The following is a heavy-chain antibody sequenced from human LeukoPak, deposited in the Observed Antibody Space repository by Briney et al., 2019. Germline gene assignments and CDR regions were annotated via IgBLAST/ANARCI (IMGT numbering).Heavy chain of an antibody. V-gene: IGHV3-23*01. Sequence: GSLRLSCVASGFTFSSYAMSWVRQAPGKGLEWVSDIGGSGGNKYYADSVKGRFTISRDNSKNTLYLQMNSLRAEDTAVYYCANAQGYSNHLFDYWGQGTLVTVSS. CDR2: IGGSGGNK. D-gene: IGHD4-11*01. CDR3: ANAQGYSNHLFDY. J-gene: IGHJ4*02. CDR1: GFTFSSYA.